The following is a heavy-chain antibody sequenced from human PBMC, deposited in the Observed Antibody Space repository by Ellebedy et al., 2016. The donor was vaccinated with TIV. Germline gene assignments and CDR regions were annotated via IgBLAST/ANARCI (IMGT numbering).Heavy chain of an antibody. CDR1: GGSVSSGSYY. CDR3: ARHVQDAFDI. J-gene: IGHJ3*02. V-gene: IGHV4-61*01. CDR2: IYYSGST. Sequence: SQTLSLTXTVSGGSVSSGSYYWNWIRQPPGKGLEWIGYIYYSGSTNYNPSLKSRVTISVDTSKTQFSLTLSSVTAADTAVYYCARHVQDAFDIWGQGTMVTVSS.